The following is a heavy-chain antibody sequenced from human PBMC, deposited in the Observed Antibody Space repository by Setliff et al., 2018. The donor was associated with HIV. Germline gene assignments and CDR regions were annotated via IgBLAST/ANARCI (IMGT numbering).Heavy chain of an antibody. CDR2: IYYSGST. J-gene: IGHJ4*02. Sequence: SSETLSLTWTVSGGSISSSSYYWGWIRQPPGKGLEWIGGIYYSGSTYYNPSLKSRVTISVDTSKNQFSLKLSSVTAADTAVYYCARHAARLGQVDYWGQGTLVTVSS. CDR1: GGSISSSSYY. CDR3: ARHAARLGQVDY. D-gene: IGHD7-27*01. V-gene: IGHV4-39*01.